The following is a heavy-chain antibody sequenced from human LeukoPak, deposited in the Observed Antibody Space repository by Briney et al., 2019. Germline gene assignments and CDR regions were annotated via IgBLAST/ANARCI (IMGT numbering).Heavy chain of an antibody. D-gene: IGHD3-10*01. Sequence: GGSLRLSCAASGFTVSSNYMSWVRQAPGKGLEWVSVIYSGGSTYYADSVKGRFTISRDNSKNTLYLQMNSLRAEDTAVYYCAKRVYGSGSYSLPNWFDPWGQGTLVTVSS. V-gene: IGHV3-66*04. CDR2: IYSGGST. CDR3: AKRVYGSGSYSLPNWFDP. CDR1: GFTVSSNY. J-gene: IGHJ5*02.